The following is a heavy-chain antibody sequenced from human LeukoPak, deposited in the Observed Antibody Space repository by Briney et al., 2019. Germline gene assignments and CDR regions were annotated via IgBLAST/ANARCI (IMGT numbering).Heavy chain of an antibody. V-gene: IGHV1-18*01. D-gene: IGHD4-17*01. CDR3: ARDHGDDYAYYYGMDV. J-gene: IGHJ6*02. CDR1: GYTFTSYG. Sequence: ASVKVSCTASGYTFTSYGISWVRQAPGQGLEWMGWISAYNGNTNYAQKLQGRVTMTTDTSTSTAYMELRSLRSDDTAVYYCARDHGDDYAYYYGMDVWGQGTTVTVSS. CDR2: ISAYNGNT.